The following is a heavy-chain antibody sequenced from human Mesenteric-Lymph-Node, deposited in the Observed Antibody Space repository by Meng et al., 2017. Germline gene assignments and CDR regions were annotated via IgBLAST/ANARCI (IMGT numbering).Heavy chain of an antibody. CDR3: AKDRGYRILSSTPYALDV. Sequence: GGSLRLSCAASGFTFSSYEMNWVRQAPGKGLEWVSYISSSGSTIYYADSVKGRFTISRDNAKNSLYLQMNSLRAEDTAIYYCAKDRGYRILSSTPYALDVWGQGTTVTVSS. D-gene: IGHD2-15*01. V-gene: IGHV3-48*03. CDR2: ISSSGSTI. CDR1: GFTFSSYE. J-gene: IGHJ6*02.